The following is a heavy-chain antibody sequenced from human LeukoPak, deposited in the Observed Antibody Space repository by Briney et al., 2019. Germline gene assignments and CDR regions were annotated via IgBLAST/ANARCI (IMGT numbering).Heavy chain of an antibody. D-gene: IGHD6-13*01. V-gene: IGHV3-74*01. CDR3: ATILAGGSRMIDY. J-gene: IGHJ4*02. CDR2: INDDGGNT. CDR1: GVTFRNYW. Sequence: GGSLRLSCAASGVTFRNYWMHWVRQAPGKGLVWVARINDDGGNTAYADSMKGRFTISRDNTKNTLYLQMNSLRAEDTAVYYCATILAGGSRMIDYWSQGSLVTVSS.